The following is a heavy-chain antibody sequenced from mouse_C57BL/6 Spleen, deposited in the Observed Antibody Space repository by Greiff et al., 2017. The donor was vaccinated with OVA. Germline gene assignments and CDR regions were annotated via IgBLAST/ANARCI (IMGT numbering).Heavy chain of an antibody. CDR2: ISSGSSTI. CDR1: GFTFSDYG. Sequence: EVNVVESGGGLVKPGGSLKLSCAASGFTFSDYGMHWVRQAPEKGLEWVAYISSGSSTIYYADTVKGRFTISRDNAKNTLFLQMTSLRSEDTAMYYCARKAYSYYAMDYWGQGTSVTVSS. V-gene: IGHV5-17*01. D-gene: IGHD2-10*01. J-gene: IGHJ4*01. CDR3: ARKAYSYYAMDY.